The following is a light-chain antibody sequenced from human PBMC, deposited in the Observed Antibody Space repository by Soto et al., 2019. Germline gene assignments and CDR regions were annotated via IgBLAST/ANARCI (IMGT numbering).Light chain of an antibody. J-gene: IGKJ4*01. CDR2: AAS. CDR1: QSISSY. V-gene: IGKV1-39*01. CDR3: RQSYSTPVT. Sequence: DIQMTQSPSSLSASVGDRVTITCRASQSISSYLNWYQQKPGKAPKLLIYAASSLQSGVPSRFSGSGSGTDFTLTISSLQPEDFGTYYCRQSYSTPVTFGGGTKVDIK.